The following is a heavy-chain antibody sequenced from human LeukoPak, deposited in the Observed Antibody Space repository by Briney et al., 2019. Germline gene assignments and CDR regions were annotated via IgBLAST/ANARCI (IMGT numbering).Heavy chain of an antibody. V-gene: IGHV1-58*01. CDR1: GFTFTSSA. Sequence: SVKVSCKASGFTFTSSAVQWVRQARRQRLEWIGWIVVGSGNTIYAQKFQERVTITRDMSTSTAYMELSSLRSEDTAAYYCAVIFPYSGSYYFDYWGQGTLVTVSS. CDR3: AVIFPYSGSYYFDY. CDR2: IVVGSGNT. J-gene: IGHJ4*02. D-gene: IGHD1-26*01.